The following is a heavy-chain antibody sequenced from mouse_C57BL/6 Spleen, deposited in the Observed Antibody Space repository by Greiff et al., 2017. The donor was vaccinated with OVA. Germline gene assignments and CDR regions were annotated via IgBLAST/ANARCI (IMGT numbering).Heavy chain of an antibody. CDR3: ARWGGVGSY. V-gene: IGHV1-54*01. CDR1: GYAFTNYL. Sequence: QVQLKQSGAELVRPGTSVKVSCKASGYAFTNYLIEWVKQRPGQGLEWIGVINPGSGGTNYNEKFKGKATLTADKSSSTAYMQLSSLTSEDSAVYCCARWGGVGSYWGQGTTLTVSS. CDR2: INPGSGGT. J-gene: IGHJ2*01. D-gene: IGHD1-1*01.